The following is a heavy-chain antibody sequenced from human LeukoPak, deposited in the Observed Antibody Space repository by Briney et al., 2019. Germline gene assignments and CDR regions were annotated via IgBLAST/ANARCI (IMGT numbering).Heavy chain of an antibody. CDR3: ARGNYYDSSGYYSPFGYYYYMDV. J-gene: IGHJ6*03. D-gene: IGHD3-22*01. CDR2: IIPIFGTA. V-gene: IGHV1-69*13. CDR1: GGTFSSYA. Sequence: ASVKVSCKASGGTFSSYAISWVRQAPGQGLEWMGGIIPIFGTANYAQKFQGRVTITADESTSTAYMELSSLRSEDTAVYYCARGNYYDSSGYYSPFGYYYYMDVWGKGTTVTVSS.